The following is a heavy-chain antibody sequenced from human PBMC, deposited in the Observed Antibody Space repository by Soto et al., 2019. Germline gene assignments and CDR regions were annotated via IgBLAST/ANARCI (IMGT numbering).Heavy chain of an antibody. J-gene: IGHJ2*01. Sequence: LSLTCAVYGGSFSGYYWSWIRQPPGKGLEWIGEINHSGSTNYNPSLKSRVTISVDTSKNQFSLKLSSVTAADTAVYYCARRFDIWGRGTLVTVSS. CDR3: ARRFDI. CDR2: INHSGST. V-gene: IGHV4-34*01. CDR1: GGSFSGYY.